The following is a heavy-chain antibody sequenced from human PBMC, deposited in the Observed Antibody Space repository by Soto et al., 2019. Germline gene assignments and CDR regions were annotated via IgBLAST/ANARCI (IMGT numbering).Heavy chain of an antibody. CDR2: INPSGGST. CDR3: ARENGGSGSYFTHFDY. D-gene: IGHD3-10*01. Sequence: ASVKVSCKASGYTFTSYYMHWVRQAPGQGLEWMGIINPSGGSTSYAQKFQGRVTMTRDTSTSTVYMELSSLRSEDTAVYYCARENGGSGSYFTHFDYWGQGTLVTVSS. V-gene: IGHV1-46*03. CDR1: GYTFTSYY. J-gene: IGHJ4*02.